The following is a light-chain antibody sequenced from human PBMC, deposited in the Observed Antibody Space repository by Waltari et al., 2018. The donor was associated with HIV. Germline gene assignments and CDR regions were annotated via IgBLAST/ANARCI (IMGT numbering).Light chain of an antibody. CDR3: QSYDMSQSGSLV. Sequence: QSVLTQPPSVSGAPGQRVTIACTGTRSNIGAGFAVHLYQQIPGNAPKLLIYDNNIRPSGVPDRFSGSKSGTSASLAITGLQSEDEADYYCQSYDMSQSGSLVFGGGTKLTVL. J-gene: IGLJ2*01. V-gene: IGLV1-40*01. CDR1: RSNIGAGFA. CDR2: DNN.